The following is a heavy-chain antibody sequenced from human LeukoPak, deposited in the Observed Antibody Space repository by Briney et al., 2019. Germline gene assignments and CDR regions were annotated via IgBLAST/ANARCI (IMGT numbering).Heavy chain of an antibody. D-gene: IGHD3-22*01. CDR2: MNPNSGNT. CDR1: GYTFTSYD. V-gene: IGHV1-8*01. J-gene: IGHJ4*02. CDR3: ARGPNPDYYDSSGYLED. Sequence: ASVKVSCKASGYTFTSYDINWVRQATGQGLEWMGWMNPNSGNTGYAQKFQGRVTMTRNTSISTAYVELSSLRSEDTAVYYCARGPNPDYYDSSGYLEDWGQGTLVTVSS.